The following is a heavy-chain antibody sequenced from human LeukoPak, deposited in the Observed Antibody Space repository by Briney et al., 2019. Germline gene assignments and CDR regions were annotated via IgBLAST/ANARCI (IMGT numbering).Heavy chain of an antibody. J-gene: IGHJ4*02. CDR3: ARERVLGYSGYDFYFDY. CDR1: GDSITSHF. CDR2: IYFSGST. D-gene: IGHD5-12*01. V-gene: IGHV4-59*11. Sequence: PSETLSLTCTVSGDSITSHFWTWIRQSPGKGLEWIGYIYFSGSTGYNPSLKSRVTISRDTSKNQFSLKLSSVTAADTAVYYCARERVLGYSGYDFYFDYWGQGTLVTVSS.